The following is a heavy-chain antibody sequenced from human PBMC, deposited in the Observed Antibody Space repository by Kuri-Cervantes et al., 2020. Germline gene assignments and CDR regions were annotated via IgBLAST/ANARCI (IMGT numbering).Heavy chain of an antibody. D-gene: IGHD2-2*01. J-gene: IGHJ5*02. CDR2: IEQDGSEK. CDR1: GFTFSSYW. Sequence: ETLSLTCAAFGFTFSSYWMSWVRQAPGKGLEWVANIEQDGSEKNYVDSVKGRFTSSRDNAKNSLYLQMNSLRAEDTAVYYCAREGGYCSGTSCYFWFDPWGQGTLVTVSS. CDR3: AREGGYCSGTSCYFWFDP. V-gene: IGHV3-7*01.